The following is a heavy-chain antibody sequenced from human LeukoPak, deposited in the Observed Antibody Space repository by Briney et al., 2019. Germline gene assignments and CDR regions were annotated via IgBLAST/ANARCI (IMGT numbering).Heavy chain of an antibody. CDR2: IKQDGSEK. V-gene: IGHV3-7*01. J-gene: IGHJ4*02. CDR1: GFTFSSYW. D-gene: IGHD3-10*01. CDR3: ARAGLPWFGESHYDY. Sequence: GGSLRLSCAASGFTFSSYWMSWVRQAPGKGLEWVAIIKQDGSEKYYVDSVKGRFTISRDNAKNSLYLQINSLRAEDTAVYYCARAGLPWFGESHYDYWGQGTLVTVSS.